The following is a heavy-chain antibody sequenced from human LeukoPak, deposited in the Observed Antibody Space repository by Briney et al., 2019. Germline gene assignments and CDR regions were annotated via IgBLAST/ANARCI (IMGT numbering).Heavy chain of an antibody. D-gene: IGHD6-19*01. J-gene: IGHJ4*02. CDR3: VKGAVDRFDF. V-gene: IGHV3-64D*06. CDR1: GFTFSSYT. CDR2: ISSNGGST. Sequence: PGGSLRLSCSASGFTFSSYTIHWVRQAPGKGLEYVSGISSNGGSTHYADAVRGRFTISRDNSQNTLYLQMSSLRAEDTALYYCVKGAVDRFDFWGQGTLVTVSS.